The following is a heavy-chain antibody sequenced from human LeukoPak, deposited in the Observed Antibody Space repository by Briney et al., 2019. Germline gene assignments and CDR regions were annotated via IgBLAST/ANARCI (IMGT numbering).Heavy chain of an antibody. CDR3: ARERSFDSDFWSGHRSEEPWFDP. CDR2: INPNSGGT. Sequence: ASVKVSCKASGYTFTGYYMHWVRQAPGQGLEWMGWINPNSGGTNYAQKFQGRVTMTRDTSISTAYMELSRLRSDDTAVYYCARERSFDSDFWSGHRSEEPWFDPWGQGTLVTVSS. V-gene: IGHV1-2*02. CDR1: GYTFTGYY. D-gene: IGHD3-3*01. J-gene: IGHJ5*02.